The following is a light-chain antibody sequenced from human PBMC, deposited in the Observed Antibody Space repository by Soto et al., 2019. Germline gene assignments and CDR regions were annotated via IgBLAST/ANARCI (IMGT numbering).Light chain of an antibody. CDR2: GAS. CDR3: QQYGSSLIT. V-gene: IGKV3-15*01. J-gene: IGKJ5*01. CDR1: QSVRSN. Sequence: EIGMTQSPATLSASPGERATLSCRASQSVRSNLAWYQQKPGQAPRLLIYGASTRATGIPARFSGSGSGTEFTLTIRRLEPEDFAVYYCQQYGSSLITFGQGTRLEI.